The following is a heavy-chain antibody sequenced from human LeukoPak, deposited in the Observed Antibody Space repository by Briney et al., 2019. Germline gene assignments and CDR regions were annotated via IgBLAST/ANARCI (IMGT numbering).Heavy chain of an antibody. Sequence: GGSLRLSCAASGFTFSNYGMGWVRQAPGKGLEWVSAISGSGDNPYYADSVRGRFTISRDNSKNTLSLQMNSLRAEDTAVYYCAKVITPSSWYHYYYYYMDVWGKGTTVTISS. D-gene: IGHD6-13*01. CDR2: ISGSGDNP. CDR1: GFTFSNYG. J-gene: IGHJ6*03. CDR3: AKVITPSSWYHYYYYYMDV. V-gene: IGHV3-23*01.